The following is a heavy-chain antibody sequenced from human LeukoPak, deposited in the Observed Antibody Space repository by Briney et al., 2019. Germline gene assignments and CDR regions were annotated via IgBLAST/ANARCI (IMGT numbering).Heavy chain of an antibody. CDR1: GGSFSGYY. CDR2: INHSGST. CDR3: AXXXXXXXXXXXXXESSNYYGMDV. Sequence: SETLSLTCAVYGGSFSGYYWSWIRQPPGKGLKWIGEINHSGSTNYNPSLKSRVTISVDTSKNQFSLKLSSVTAADTAVYYCAXXXXXXXXXXXXXESSNYYGMDVWGQGTTVTVSS. J-gene: IGHJ6*02. V-gene: IGHV4-34*01.